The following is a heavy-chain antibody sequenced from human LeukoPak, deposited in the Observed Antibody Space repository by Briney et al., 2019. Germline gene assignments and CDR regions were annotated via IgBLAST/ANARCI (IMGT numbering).Heavy chain of an antibody. J-gene: IGHJ4*02. Sequence: PGGSLRLSCAASGFTFDDYAMHWVRQAPGKGLEWVSGISWNSGSIGYADSVKGRFTISRDNAKNSLYLQMNSLRAEDTALYYCAGNSGYWGQGTLVTVSS. CDR2: ISWNSGSI. CDR1: GFTFDDYA. V-gene: IGHV3-9*01. CDR3: AGNSGY.